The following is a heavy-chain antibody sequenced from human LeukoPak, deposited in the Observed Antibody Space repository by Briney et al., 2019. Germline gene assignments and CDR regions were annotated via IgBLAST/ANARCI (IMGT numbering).Heavy chain of an antibody. CDR2: ISGSGGST. CDR3: AKPPLATMVRGAEFDY. Sequence: GGSLRLSCAASGFTFSSYAMSWVRQAPGKGLEWVSAISGSGGSTYYADSVKGRFTISRDNSKNTLYLQMNSLRDEDTAVYYCAKPPLATMVRGAEFDYWGQGTLVTVSS. V-gene: IGHV3-23*01. J-gene: IGHJ4*02. CDR1: GFTFSSYA. D-gene: IGHD3-10*01.